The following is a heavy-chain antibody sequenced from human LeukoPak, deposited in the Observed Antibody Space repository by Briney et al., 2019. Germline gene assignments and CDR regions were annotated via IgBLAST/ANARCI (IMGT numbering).Heavy chain of an antibody. V-gene: IGHV3-21*01. CDR3: ARNSGWLVVGYYYYYMDV. J-gene: IGHJ6*03. CDR1: GFTFRSYS. Sequence: GGSLRLSCAGSGFTFRSYSMNWVRQAPWKGLEWVSSISSSSSYIYYADSVKGRFTISRDNAKNSLYLQMNSLRAEDTAVYYCARNSGWLVVGYYYYYMDVWGTGTTVTVSS. CDR2: ISSSSSYI. D-gene: IGHD6-19*01.